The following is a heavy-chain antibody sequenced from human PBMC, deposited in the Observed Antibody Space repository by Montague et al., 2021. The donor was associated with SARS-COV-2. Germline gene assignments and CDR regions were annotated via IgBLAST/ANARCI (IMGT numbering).Heavy chain of an antibody. V-gene: IGHV2-70*01. CDR1: VFSLSTSGMC. CDR2: IDWDDDK. J-gene: IGHJ3*01. CDR3: ARIWGATRGDAFDF. D-gene: IGHD1-26*01. Sequence: PALVKPTQTLTLTCTFSVFSLSTSGMCVSWIRQPPGKALEWLALIDWDDDKYYSTSLKTRLTISKDTSKNQVVLTMTNMYPVDIATYYCARIWGATRGDAFDFWGQGTMVTVSS.